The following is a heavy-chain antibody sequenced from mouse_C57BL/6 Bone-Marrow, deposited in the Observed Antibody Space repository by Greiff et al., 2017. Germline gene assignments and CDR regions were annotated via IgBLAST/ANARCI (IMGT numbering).Heavy chain of an antibody. Sequence: EVMLVESGGGLVKPGGSLKLSCAASGFTFSSYTMSWVRQAPEKRLEWVATISGGGGNTYYPDSVKGRFTISRDNAKNTLYLQMSSLRSEDTALYYCARTLITTVVAPYAYWGQGTSVTVSS. CDR1: GFTFSSYT. J-gene: IGHJ4*01. V-gene: IGHV5-9*01. CDR2: ISGGGGNT. D-gene: IGHD1-1*01. CDR3: ARTLITTVVAPYAY.